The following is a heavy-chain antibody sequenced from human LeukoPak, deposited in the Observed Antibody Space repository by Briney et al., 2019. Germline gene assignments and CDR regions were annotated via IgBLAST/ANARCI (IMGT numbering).Heavy chain of an antibody. J-gene: IGHJ4*02. Sequence: GGSLRLSCAASGFTFSSYSMNWVRQAPGKGLEWVSSISSSSSYIYYADSVKGRFTISRDNAKNSLYLQMNSLRAEDTAVYYCARDSTMLLWFGILDYWGQGAPVTVSS. CDR2: ISSSSSYI. CDR3: ARDSTMLLWFGILDY. D-gene: IGHD3-10*01. CDR1: GFTFSSYS. V-gene: IGHV3-21*01.